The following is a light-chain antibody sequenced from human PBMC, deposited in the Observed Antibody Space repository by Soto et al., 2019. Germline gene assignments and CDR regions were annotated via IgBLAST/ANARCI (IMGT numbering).Light chain of an antibody. V-gene: IGLV1-47*01. Sequence: QSVLPQPPSASGTPGPRVTLSCSGGSSNIGSNYVCWYQQLPGPAPKLLIYRNNQRPSGVPDRFSGSKSGTSASLAISGLRSEDEADYHCAAWDDSLSGVVFGGGTKVTVL. CDR3: AAWDDSLSGVV. CDR1: SSNIGSNY. J-gene: IGLJ2*01. CDR2: RNN.